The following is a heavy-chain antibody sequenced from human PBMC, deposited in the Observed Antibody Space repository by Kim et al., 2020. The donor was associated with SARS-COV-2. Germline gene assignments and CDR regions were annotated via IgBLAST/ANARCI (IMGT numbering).Heavy chain of an antibody. CDR1: GFTFGDYA. CDR3: TKEGDLSGSYGDAFDI. J-gene: IGHJ3*02. V-gene: IGHV3-49*03. D-gene: IGHD1-26*01. Sequence: GGSLRLSCTASGFTFGDYAMSWFRQAPGKGLEWVGFIRSKAYGGTTEYAASVKGRFTISRDDSKSIAYLQMNSLKTEDTAVYYCTKEGDLSGSYGDAFDIWGQGTMVTVSS. CDR2: IRSKAYGGTT.